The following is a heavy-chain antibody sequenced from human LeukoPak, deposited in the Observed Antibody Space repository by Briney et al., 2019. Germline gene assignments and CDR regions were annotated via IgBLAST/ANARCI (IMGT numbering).Heavy chain of an antibody. V-gene: IGHV5-51*01. J-gene: IGHJ6*02. Sequence: GESLKISCKASGYSFTNYWIVWLRQMPGRGLEWMGIIYTDNSDVRYSPSFRGRVTISADKSVNTAYLQWSSLKASDTAMYYCARDVHYSGSGSFGTYYYYYGMDVWGQGTTVTVSS. D-gene: IGHD3-10*01. CDR1: GYSFTNYW. CDR2: IYTDNSDV. CDR3: ARDVHYSGSGSFGTYYYYYGMDV.